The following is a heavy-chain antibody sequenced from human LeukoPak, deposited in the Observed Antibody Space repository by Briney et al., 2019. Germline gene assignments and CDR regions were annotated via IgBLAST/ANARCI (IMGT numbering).Heavy chain of an antibody. CDR2: ISYDGSNK. CDR3: AKRRSWMVYSGYEFDY. Sequence: PGRSLRLSCAASGFTFSSYGMHWVRQAPGKGLEWVAVISYDGSNKYYADSVKGRFTISRDNSKNTLYLQMNSLRAEDTAVYYCAKRRSWMVYSGYEFDYWGQGTLVTVSS. D-gene: IGHD5-12*01. J-gene: IGHJ4*02. CDR1: GFTFSSYG. V-gene: IGHV3-30*18.